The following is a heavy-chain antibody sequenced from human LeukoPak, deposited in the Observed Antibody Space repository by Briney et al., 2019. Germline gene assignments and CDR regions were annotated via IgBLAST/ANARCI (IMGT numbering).Heavy chain of an antibody. J-gene: IGHJ4*02. CDR2: ITPIFGTP. CDR1: GGTFSSYA. Sequence: GASVKVSCKASGGTFSSYAISWVRQAPGHGLELVGAITPIFGTPNYVEKFQGRVTISADESTSTAYMELSSLTSEDTAVYYCTRTTKVVSRTFDYWDQGTLVTVSS. D-gene: IGHD4-23*01. V-gene: IGHV1-69*01. CDR3: TRTTKVVSRTFDY.